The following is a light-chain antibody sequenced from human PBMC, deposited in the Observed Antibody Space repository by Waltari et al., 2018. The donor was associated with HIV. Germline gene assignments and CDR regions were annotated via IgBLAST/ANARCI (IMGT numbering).Light chain of an antibody. J-gene: IGKJ1*01. CDR2: AAS. Sequence: DVQLTQSPSFVSASVGDRVIITCRASQSIRSWLAWYQQKPGKAPKLLIYAASPLQSGVPSRFSGSGSGTDFTLTISSLQPEDFATYYCQQGNSFPRTFGQGTKVEIK. CDR1: QSIRSW. V-gene: IGKV1-12*01. CDR3: QQGNSFPRT.